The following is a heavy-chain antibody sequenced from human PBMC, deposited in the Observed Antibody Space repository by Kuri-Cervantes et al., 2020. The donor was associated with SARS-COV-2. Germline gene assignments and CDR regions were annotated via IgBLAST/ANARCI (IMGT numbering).Heavy chain of an antibody. V-gene: IGHV4-34*01. CDR2: INYSGST. CDR1: GGSFSGYF. CDR3: ARGENTIWEFDY. J-gene: IGHJ4*02. D-gene: IGHD2/OR15-2a*01. Sequence: GSLRLSCAVYGGSFSGYFWSWIRQSPGKGLEWIGEINYSGSTYYNPSLKSRVTISVDTSKNQFSLKLSSVTAADTAVYYCARGENTIWEFDYWGQGTLVTVSS.